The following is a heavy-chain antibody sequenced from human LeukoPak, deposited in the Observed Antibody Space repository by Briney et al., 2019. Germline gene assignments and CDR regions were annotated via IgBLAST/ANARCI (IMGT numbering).Heavy chain of an antibody. V-gene: IGHV2-5*01. CDR2: IYWNDDK. CDR3: AHRENYYTSGSFDY. J-gene: IGHJ4*02. D-gene: IGHD3-10*01. CDR1: GFSRSTNAVG. Sequence: SGPTLVNPTQTLTLTCTFSGFSRSTNAVGVGWIRQPPGKALEWLALIYWNDDKRYSPSLKTRLTITKDTSNNKVVLTMTNMDPVDAATYYCAHRENYYTSGSFDYWGQGTLVTVSS.